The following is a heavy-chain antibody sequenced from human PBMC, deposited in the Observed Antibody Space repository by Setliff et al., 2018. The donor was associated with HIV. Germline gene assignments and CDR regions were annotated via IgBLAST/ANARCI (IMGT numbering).Heavy chain of an antibody. CDR2: IGRDGTVA. D-gene: IGHD3-10*01. Sequence: GGSLRLSCTASGFTFSDYWMHWVRRGPGRGLEWVSRIGRDGTVANYADSVKGRFTISRDNARNTLFLQMNNLRVEDTAVYYCASFFGDYGYWGHGTQVTVSS. V-gene: IGHV3-74*01. CDR3: ASFFGDYGY. J-gene: IGHJ4*01. CDR1: GFTFSDYW.